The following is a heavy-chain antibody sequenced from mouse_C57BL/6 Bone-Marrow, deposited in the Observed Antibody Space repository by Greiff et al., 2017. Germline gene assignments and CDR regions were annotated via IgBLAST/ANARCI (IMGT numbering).Heavy chain of an antibody. CDR3: ARGVLGGWLLPYWYFDV. D-gene: IGHD2-3*01. J-gene: IGHJ1*03. Sequence: QVQLQQSGAELVRPGSSVKLSCKASGYTFTSYWMHWVKQRPIQGLEWIGNIDPSDSETHYNQKFKDKATLTVDKSSSTAYMQLSSLTSEDSAVYYCARGVLGGWLLPYWYFDVWGTGTTVTVSS. CDR2: IDPSDSET. CDR1: GYTFTSYW. V-gene: IGHV1-52*01.